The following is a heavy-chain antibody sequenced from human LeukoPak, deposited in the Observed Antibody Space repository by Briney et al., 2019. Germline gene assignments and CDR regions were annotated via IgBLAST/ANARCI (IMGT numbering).Heavy chain of an antibody. V-gene: IGHV3-74*01. Sequence: GGSLRLSCAASGFTFSSYWMHWVRQAPGKGLVWVSRINSDGSSTSYADSVKGRFTISRDNAKNALYLQMNSLRAEDTAVYYCAREVYDFWSGYPYYYYYYGMDVWGQGTTVTVSS. CDR2: INSDGSST. D-gene: IGHD3-3*01. CDR1: GFTFSSYW. J-gene: IGHJ6*02. CDR3: AREVYDFWSGYPYYYYYYGMDV.